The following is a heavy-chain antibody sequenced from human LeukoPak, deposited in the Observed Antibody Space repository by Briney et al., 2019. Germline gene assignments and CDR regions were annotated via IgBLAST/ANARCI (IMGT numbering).Heavy chain of an antibody. CDR3: ARVSYYDSSGYPS. J-gene: IGHJ4*02. Sequence: PSQTLSLTCAVSGGSIGSGGYYWAWIRQPPGKGLEWIGYIYHSGTTYDNPSLKSRVTISVDRSKNQFSLKLSSVTAADTAVYYCARVSYYDSSGYPSWGQGTLVTVSS. D-gene: IGHD3-22*01. V-gene: IGHV4-30-2*01. CDR2: IYHSGTT. CDR1: GGSIGSGGYY.